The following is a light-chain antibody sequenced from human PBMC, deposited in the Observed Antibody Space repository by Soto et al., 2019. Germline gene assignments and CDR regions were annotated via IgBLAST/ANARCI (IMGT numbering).Light chain of an antibody. CDR3: QQRINWRRLT. CDR1: QSVSID. J-gene: IGKJ4*01. Sequence: IVLTQSPATLSFSPGERATLSCRASQSVSIDLAWYQQKPGQAPRLLIYDASSRATGIPARFSGSGSGTDFTLTISSLEPEDFAVYYCQQRINWRRLTFGGGTKVDI. V-gene: IGKV3-11*01. CDR2: DAS.